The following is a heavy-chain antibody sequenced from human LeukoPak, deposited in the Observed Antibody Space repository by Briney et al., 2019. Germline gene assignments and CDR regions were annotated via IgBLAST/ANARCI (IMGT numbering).Heavy chain of an antibody. J-gene: IGHJ4*02. V-gene: IGHV4-59*08. CDR3: AALGGYSSSRTGTYFDY. D-gene: IGHD6-13*01. Sequence: SETLSLTCTVSGGSISSYYWSWIRQPPGKGLEWIGYIYYSGSTNYNPSLKSRVTISVDTSKNQFSLKLSSVTAADTAVYYCAALGGYSSSRTGTYFDYWGQGTLVTVSS. CDR2: IYYSGST. CDR1: GGSISSYY.